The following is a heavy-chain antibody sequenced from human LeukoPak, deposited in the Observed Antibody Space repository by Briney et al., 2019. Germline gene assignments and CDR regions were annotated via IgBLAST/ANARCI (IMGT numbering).Heavy chain of an antibody. CDR2: VKSKTDGGTT. CDR3: TPAVCGGDCYYDY. CDR1: GFTFSNAW. V-gene: IGHV3-15*01. J-gene: IGHJ4*02. Sequence: PGGSLRLSCAASGFTFSNAWMSWVRQAPGKGLEWVGRVKSKTDGGTTDYAAPVKGRFTISRDDSKNTLHLQMNSLKTEDTAVYYCTPAVCGGDCYYDYWGQGTLVTVSS. D-gene: IGHD2-21*02.